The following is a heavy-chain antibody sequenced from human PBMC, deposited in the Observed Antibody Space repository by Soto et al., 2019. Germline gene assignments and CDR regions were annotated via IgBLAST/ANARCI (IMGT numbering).Heavy chain of an antibody. CDR1: GCSISSSSYY. CDR2: IYYSGST. Sequence: PAETLSLTCTVSGCSISSSSYYWGWIRQPTGKGLEWIGSIYYSGSTYYNPSLKSRVTISVDTSKNQFSLKLSSVTAADTAVYYCARHFITIFGVVTPNPFDYWGQGTLVTVSS. V-gene: IGHV4-39*01. J-gene: IGHJ4*02. D-gene: IGHD3-3*01. CDR3: ARHFITIFGVVTPNPFDY.